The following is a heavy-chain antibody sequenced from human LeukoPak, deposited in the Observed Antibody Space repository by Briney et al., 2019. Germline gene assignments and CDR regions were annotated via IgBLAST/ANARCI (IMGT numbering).Heavy chain of an antibody. CDR3: TRASSGYVYQNWFDP. D-gene: IGHD5-12*01. Sequence: PGRSLRLSCTASGFTFGDYAMSWFRQAPGKGLEWVGFIRSKAYGGTTEYAASVKGRFTISRDDYKSIAYLQMNSLKTEDTAVYYCTRASSGYVYQNWFDPWGQGTLVTVSS. CDR1: GFTFGDYA. V-gene: IGHV3-49*03. CDR2: IRSKAYGGTT. J-gene: IGHJ5*02.